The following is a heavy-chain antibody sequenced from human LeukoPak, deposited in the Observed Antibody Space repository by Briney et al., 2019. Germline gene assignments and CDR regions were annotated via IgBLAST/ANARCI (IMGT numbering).Heavy chain of an antibody. J-gene: IGHJ6*02. D-gene: IGHD2-15*01. CDR1: GYTLTELS. CDR3: ATGVAAKPYGMDV. CDR2: FDPEDGET. Sequence: ASVTVSFKVSGYTLTELSMYWVRQAPGKGLEWMGGFDPEDGETIYAQKFQGRVTMTEDTSTDTAYMELSSLRSEDTAVYYCATGVAAKPYGMDVWGQGTTVTVSS. V-gene: IGHV1-24*01.